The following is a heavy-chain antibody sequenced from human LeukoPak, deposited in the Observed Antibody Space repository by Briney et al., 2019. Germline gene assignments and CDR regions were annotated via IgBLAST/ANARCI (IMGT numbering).Heavy chain of an antibody. D-gene: IGHD3-22*01. CDR2: ISGSGGST. CDR3: AKGRSMIVATTVAY. Sequence: GGSLRLSCAASGFTFSSYAMSWVRKALGKGLEWVSAISGSGGSTYYADSVKGRFSISRDNSKSTLYLQMNSLRAEDTAVYYCAKGRSMIVATTVAYWGQGTLVTVSS. V-gene: IGHV3-23*01. J-gene: IGHJ4*02. CDR1: GFTFSSYA.